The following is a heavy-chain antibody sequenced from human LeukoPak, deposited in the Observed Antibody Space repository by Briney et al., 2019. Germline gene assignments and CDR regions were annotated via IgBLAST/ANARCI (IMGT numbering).Heavy chain of an antibody. D-gene: IGHD2-15*01. CDR1: GGSISSPSYY. V-gene: IGHV4-39*07. CDR3: ARDPWEGDCSGDSCYGY. Sequence: PSENLSLTCTVSGGSISSPSYYWAWIRQPPGEGLEWIGSIYSSGGTYYNPSLRSRVTMSVDTSRNQFSLKLSSVTAADTAVYYCARDPWEGDCSGDSCYGYWGQGTLVTVSS. CDR2: IYSSGGT. J-gene: IGHJ4*02.